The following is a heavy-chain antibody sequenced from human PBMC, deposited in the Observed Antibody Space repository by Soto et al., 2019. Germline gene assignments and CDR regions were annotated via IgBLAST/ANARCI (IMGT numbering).Heavy chain of an antibody. V-gene: IGHV4-30-4*01. J-gene: IGHJ5*02. CDR3: ASGRFLEWLLSGWFDP. D-gene: IGHD3-3*01. Sequence: QVQLQESGPGLVKPSQTLSLTCTVSGGSISSGDYYWSWIRQPPGKGLEWIGYIYYSGSTYYNPSLKSRVTISVTTSKNPFSLKLSSVTAADTAVYYCASGRFLEWLLSGWFDPWGQGTLVTVSS. CDR2: IYYSGST. CDR1: GGSISSGDYY.